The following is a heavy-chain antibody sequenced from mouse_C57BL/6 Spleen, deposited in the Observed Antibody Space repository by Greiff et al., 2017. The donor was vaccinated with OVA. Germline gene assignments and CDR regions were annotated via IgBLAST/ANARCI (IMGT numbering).Heavy chain of an antibody. Sequence: VQLQQPGAELVKPGASVKMSCKASGYTFTSYWITWVKQRPGQGLEWIGDIYPGSGSTNYNEKFKSKATLTVDTSSSTAYMQLSSLTSEDSAVYYCAREGAYGKQAAYWGQGTLVTVSA. D-gene: IGHD2-1*01. CDR2: IYPGSGST. V-gene: IGHV1-55*01. CDR1: GYTFTSYW. CDR3: AREGAYGKQAAY. J-gene: IGHJ3*01.